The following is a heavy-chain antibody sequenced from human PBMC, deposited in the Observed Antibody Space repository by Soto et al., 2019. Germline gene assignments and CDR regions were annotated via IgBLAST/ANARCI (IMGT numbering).Heavy chain of an antibody. D-gene: IGHD6-13*01. V-gene: IGHV5-10-1*01. J-gene: IGHJ6*02. CDR1: GYSFTSYW. CDR2: IDPSDSYT. CDR3: ASPAGYSSSWSGYYYYYGMDV. Sequence: GESLKISCNGSGYSFTSYWISWVRQMPGKGLEWMGRIDPSDSYTNYSPSFQGHVTISADKSISTAYLQWSSLKASDTAMYYCASPAGYSSSWSGYYYYYGMDVWGQGTTVTVSS.